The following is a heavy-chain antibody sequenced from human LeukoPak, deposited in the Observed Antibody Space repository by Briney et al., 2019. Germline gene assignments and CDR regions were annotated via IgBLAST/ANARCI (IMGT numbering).Heavy chain of an antibody. Sequence: SETLSLTCTVSGGSISSYYWSWIRQPPGKGLEWIGEINHSGSTNYNPSLKSRVTISVDTSKNQFSLKLSSVTAADTAVYYCARVVGATSGEYYFDYWGQGTLVTVSS. CDR2: INHSGST. V-gene: IGHV4-34*01. CDR1: GGSISSYY. D-gene: IGHD1-26*01. CDR3: ARVVGATSGEYYFDY. J-gene: IGHJ4*02.